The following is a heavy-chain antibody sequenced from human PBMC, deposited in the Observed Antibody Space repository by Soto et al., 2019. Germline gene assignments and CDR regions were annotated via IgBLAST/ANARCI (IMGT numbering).Heavy chain of an antibody. CDR1: GFTFSSYA. Sequence: EVPLLESGGGLVQPGGSLRLSCAASGFTFSSYAMSWVRQAPGKGLDWVSLINYSGSSVYYADSVKGRFTISRDSSXXTLYLQMNGLRAEDTAVYYCAKNGGRGWPPSYFDYWGQGTLGTVSS. D-gene: IGHD6-19*01. CDR2: INYSGSSV. CDR3: AKNGGRGWPPSYFDY. V-gene: IGHV3-23*01. J-gene: IGHJ4*02.